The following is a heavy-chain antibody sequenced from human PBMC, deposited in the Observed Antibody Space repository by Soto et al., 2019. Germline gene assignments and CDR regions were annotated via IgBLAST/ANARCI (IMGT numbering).Heavy chain of an antibody. V-gene: IGHV1-69*01. CDR3: ARVVYSSGGYRGAGVTRGDYYYYYGMDV. CDR2: IIPIFGTA. Sequence: QVQLVQSGAEVKKPGSSVKVSCKASGGTFSSYAISWVRQAPGQGLEWMGGIIPIFGTANYAQKFQGRGTITADESTRTAYMELSSLRFDDTAVYYCARVVYSSGGYRGAGVTRGDYYYYYGMDVWVQGTTVTVSS. J-gene: IGHJ6*02. CDR1: GGTFSSYA. D-gene: IGHD6-19*01.